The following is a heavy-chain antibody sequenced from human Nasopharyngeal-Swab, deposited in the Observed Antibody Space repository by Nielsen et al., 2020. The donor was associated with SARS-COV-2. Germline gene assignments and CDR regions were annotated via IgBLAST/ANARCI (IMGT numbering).Heavy chain of an antibody. V-gene: IGHV1-46*01. CDR1: GYSFTTYY. D-gene: IGHD3-10*01. Sequence: ASAKVSCRASGYSFTTYYIHWVRQAPGQGLEWMGIINPSGGGTNYAQKFKGRATMTGDTSTGTVYMKLTSLTSEDTAVYYCARMMYFHGYYAMDVWGQGTTVTVSS. J-gene: IGHJ6*02. CDR2: INPSGGGT. CDR3: ARMMYFHGYYAMDV.